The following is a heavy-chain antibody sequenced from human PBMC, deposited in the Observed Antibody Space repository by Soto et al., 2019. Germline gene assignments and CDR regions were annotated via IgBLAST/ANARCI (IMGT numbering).Heavy chain of an antibody. J-gene: IGHJ3*01. CDR3: ARPYGGRIGDAPDL. D-gene: IGHD1-26*01. CDR1: GFTFSTYA. V-gene: IGHV3-23*01. CDR2: ISDAAGSA. Sequence: GGSLRLSCAASGFTFSTYAMSWVRQVPGKGLEWVSTISDAAGSAYYVDSVKGRFTISRDNSKKTLYLQMNSLRAEDSAVYYCARPYGGRIGDAPDLWGQGTMVTVSS.